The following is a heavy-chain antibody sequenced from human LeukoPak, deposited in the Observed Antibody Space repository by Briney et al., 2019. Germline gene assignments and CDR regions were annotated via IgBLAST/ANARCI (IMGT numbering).Heavy chain of an antibody. CDR1: GFTSSSYA. D-gene: IGHD3-3*01. Sequence: GSLRLSGAASGFTSSSYAMSWVRQAPGKGLEWVSRIRGSGVTYFADAQKGRFTTSRDNSMNTLYLQLRSLRAEDTAIYYCAKDLAPYYDFWSGLGFNYWGQGTLVTVSS. CDR2: IRGSGVT. V-gene: IGHV3-23*01. J-gene: IGHJ4*02. CDR3: AKDLAPYYDFWSGLGFNY.